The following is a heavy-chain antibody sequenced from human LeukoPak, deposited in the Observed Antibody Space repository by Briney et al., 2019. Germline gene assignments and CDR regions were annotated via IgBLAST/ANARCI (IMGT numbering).Heavy chain of an antibody. J-gene: IGHJ6*03. V-gene: IGHV3-23*01. CDR2: INGNGAAT. D-gene: IGHD1-26*01. Sequence: GGSLRLSCAASGFIFSSYGMHWVRQAPGKGLEWVSTINGNGAATYYADSFKGRFLISRDDSKSTVYLRMNKLRVEDSGLYYCANGLAASGNFLLRDYYYFIDVWGKGTTVIVS. CDR1: GFIFSSYG. CDR3: ANGLAASGNFLLRDYYYFIDV.